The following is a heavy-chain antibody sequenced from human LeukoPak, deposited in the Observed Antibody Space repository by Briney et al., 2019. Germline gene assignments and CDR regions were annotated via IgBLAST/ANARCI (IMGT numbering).Heavy chain of an antibody. CDR3: ARGKPGYCSGGSCYYFDY. D-gene: IGHD2-15*01. V-gene: IGHV1-46*01. J-gene: IGHJ4*02. Sequence: ASVKVSCKASGYTFTSYYMHWVRQAPGQGLEWMGIINPSGGSTSYAQKFQGRATMTRDTSTSTVYMELSSLRSEDTAVYYCARGKPGYCSGGSCYYFDYWGQGTLVTVSS. CDR2: INPSGGST. CDR1: GYTFTSYY.